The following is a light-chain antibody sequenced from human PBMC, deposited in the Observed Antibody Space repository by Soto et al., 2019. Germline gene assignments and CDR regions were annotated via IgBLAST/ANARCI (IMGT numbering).Light chain of an antibody. CDR2: DAS. CDR1: QDISNY. J-gene: IGKJ4*01. V-gene: IGKV1-33*01. CDR3: HQYDNLPLT. Sequence: DIQMTQSPSSLSASVGDRVTITCQASQDISNYLNWYQQKPGKAPKLLIYDASNLETVVPSRFSGSGSGTDFTFTISILQPEDIATYYCHQYDNLPLTFGGGTKVEIK.